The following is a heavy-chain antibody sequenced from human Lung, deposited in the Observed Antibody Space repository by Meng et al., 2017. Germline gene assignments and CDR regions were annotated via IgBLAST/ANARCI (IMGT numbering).Heavy chain of an antibody. D-gene: IGHD2-15*01. Sequence: QVQLVQSGAEVKKPGPSVTVSCKASGYTFTGSYMHWVRQAPGQGIEWMGRVNPNNGGTNYAQKFQGRVTMTRDTSISTAYLELSRLTSDDTAVYYCASYCRGTSCATYWGQGSLVTVSS. J-gene: IGHJ4*02. CDR3: ASYCRGTSCATY. CDR1: GYTFTGSY. CDR2: VNPNNGGT. V-gene: IGHV1-2*06.